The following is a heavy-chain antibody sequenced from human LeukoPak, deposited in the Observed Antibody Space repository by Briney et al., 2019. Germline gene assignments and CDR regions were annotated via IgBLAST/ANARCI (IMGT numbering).Heavy chain of an antibody. Sequence: GGSLRLSCAASGCTFNNAWMNWVRQAPGMGLQWVGRIKKKTDGGTVDYAAPVKGRFTISRDDSKNTLYLQMNNLKTEDTAVYYCATASRGYVDYWGQGTLVTVSS. CDR1: GCTFNNAW. D-gene: IGHD3-22*01. CDR3: ATASRGYVDY. CDR2: IKKKTDGGTV. V-gene: IGHV3-15*07. J-gene: IGHJ4*02.